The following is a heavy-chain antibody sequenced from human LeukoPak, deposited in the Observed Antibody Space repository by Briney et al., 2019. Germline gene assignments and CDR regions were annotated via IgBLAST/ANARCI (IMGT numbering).Heavy chain of an antibody. J-gene: IGHJ4*02. CDR3: TSTPRLLLTFYYFDY. Sequence: GGSLRLSCTASGFTLGDFAMSWVRPAPGKGLEWVGFIRSKAYGGTTEYAASVKDRFTISRDDSQTIAYLQMNSLKTEDTAVYYCTSTPRLLLTFYYFDYWGQGSLVTVSS. CDR2: IRSKAYGGTT. CDR1: GFTLGDFA. D-gene: IGHD2/OR15-2a*01. V-gene: IGHV3-49*04.